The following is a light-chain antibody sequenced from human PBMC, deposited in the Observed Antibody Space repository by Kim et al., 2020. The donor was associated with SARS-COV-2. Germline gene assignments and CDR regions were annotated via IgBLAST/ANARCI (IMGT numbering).Light chain of an antibody. CDR3: SSYTSSSPL. CDR1: SSDVGGYNY. V-gene: IGLV2-14*03. Sequence: PGQSITFSCTGTSSDVGGYNYVYWYQPHPGKAPKLIIYDVSNRPSGVSDRFSGSKSGNTASLIISGLQTEDEADYYCSSYTSSSPLFGGGTQLTVL. J-gene: IGLJ2*01. CDR2: DVS.